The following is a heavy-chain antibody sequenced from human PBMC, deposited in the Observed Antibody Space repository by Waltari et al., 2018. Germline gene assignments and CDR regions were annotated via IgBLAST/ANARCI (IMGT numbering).Heavy chain of an antibody. Sequence: QVQLVQSGAEVKKPGASVKVSCKASGYTFTGYYMHWVRQAPGQGLEWMGWINPNMGGTNYAQKFHGRVTMTRDTSISTAYMELSRLRSDDTAVYYCARGGPIVLMVYACMYVWGKGTTVTISS. CDR2: INPNMGGT. J-gene: IGHJ6*03. V-gene: IGHV1-2*02. CDR1: GYTFTGYY. CDR3: ARGGPIVLMVYACMYV. D-gene: IGHD2-8*01.